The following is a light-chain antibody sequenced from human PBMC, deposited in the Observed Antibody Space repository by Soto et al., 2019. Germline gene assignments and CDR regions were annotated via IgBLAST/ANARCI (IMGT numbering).Light chain of an antibody. CDR1: QSISSY. J-gene: IGKJ1*01. CDR2: APS. V-gene: IGKV1-39*01. Sequence: DIQMTQSPSSLSASVGDRVTITCRASQSISSYLNWYQQKLGKAPKLLIYAPSNLQSGVPSRFSGSGSMTDFTLTISSLQPEFFATYYCQQPYTTPRTCGHGTKVDIK. CDR3: QQPYTTPRT.